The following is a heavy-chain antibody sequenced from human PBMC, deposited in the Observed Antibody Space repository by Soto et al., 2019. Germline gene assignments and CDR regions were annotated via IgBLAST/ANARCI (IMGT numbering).Heavy chain of an antibody. CDR3: ARIGSYYYDSSGNRNAFDI. CDR2: IYYSGST. D-gene: IGHD3-22*01. J-gene: IGHJ3*02. CDR1: GGSISSYY. V-gene: IGHV4-59*01. Sequence: SETLSLTCTVSGGSISSYYWSWIRQPPGKGLEWIGYIYYSGSTNYNPSLKSRVTISVDTSKNQFSLKLSSVTAADTAVYYCARIGSYYYDSSGNRNAFDIWGQGTMVTVSS.